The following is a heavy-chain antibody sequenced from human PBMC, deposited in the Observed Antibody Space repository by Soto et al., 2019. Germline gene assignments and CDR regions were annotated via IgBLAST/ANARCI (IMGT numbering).Heavy chain of an antibody. CDR3: AQALIEGGSYYGVVDH. Sequence: PGGSLRLSCAASGLSFSSYGMSWVRQAPGKGLEWVSGISVSATGTYYADSVKGRFTISRDNSMNTLYLQMNSLRAEDTALYYCAQALIEGGSYYGVVDHWRQGTLVTVSS. V-gene: IGHV3-23*01. CDR2: ISVSATGT. J-gene: IGHJ4*02. D-gene: IGHD1-26*01. CDR1: GLSFSSYG.